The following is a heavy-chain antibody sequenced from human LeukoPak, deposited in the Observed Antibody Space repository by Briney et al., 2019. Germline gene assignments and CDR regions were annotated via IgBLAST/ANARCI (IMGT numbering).Heavy chain of an antibody. Sequence: PSETLSLTCTVSGGSISSSSYYWGWIRQPPGKGLEWIGSIYYSGSTYYNPSLKSRVTISVDTSKNQFSLKLISVTAADTAVYYCARQETMVRGVIVHLQEFDYWGQGTLVTVSS. J-gene: IGHJ4*02. D-gene: IGHD3-10*01. V-gene: IGHV4-39*01. CDR3: ARQETMVRGVIVHLQEFDY. CDR2: IYYSGST. CDR1: GGSISSSSYY.